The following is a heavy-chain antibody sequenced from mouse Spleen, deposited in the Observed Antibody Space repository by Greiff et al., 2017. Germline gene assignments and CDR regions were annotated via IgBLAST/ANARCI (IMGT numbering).Heavy chain of an antibody. CDR3: ASRSDLDAWFAY. J-gene: IGHJ3*01. CDR1: GYTFTDYN. V-gene: IGHV1-18*01. CDR2: INPNNGGT. Sequence: EVQLQQSGPELVKPGASVKIPCKASGYTFTDYNMDWVKQSHGKSLEWIGDINPNNGGTSYNQKFKGKATLTVDKSSSTAYMELRSLTSEDTAVYYCASRSDLDAWFAYWGQGTLVTVSA.